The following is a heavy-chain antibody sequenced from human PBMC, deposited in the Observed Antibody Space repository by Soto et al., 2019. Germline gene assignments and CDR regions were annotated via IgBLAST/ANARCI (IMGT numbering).Heavy chain of an antibody. Sequence: QVQLVQSGAEVKTPGASVKVSCKASGYTFTDFYIHWVRQAPGQGLEWMGWIDPETGGTKYAQNFQGRVTMTRDTAISTVYMELSRLRSDDTAVVYYCARDQLVGRHFYYGMDVWGQGTTVIVSS. CDR3: ARDQLVGRHFYYGMDV. CDR1: GYTFTDFY. V-gene: IGHV1-2*02. CDR2: IDPETGGT. D-gene: IGHD1-26*01. J-gene: IGHJ6*02.